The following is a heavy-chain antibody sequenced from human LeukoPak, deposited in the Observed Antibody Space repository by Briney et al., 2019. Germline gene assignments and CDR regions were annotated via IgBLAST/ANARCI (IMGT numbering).Heavy chain of an antibody. Sequence: GGSLRLSCAASGFTVSSNYMSWVRQAPGKGLEWVSVIYSGGGAYYADSVKGRFTISRDNPNNALFLQMNSLRVEDTAVYYCAGRTDVWGQGTTVTVSS. CDR3: AGRTDV. J-gene: IGHJ6*02. V-gene: IGHV3-53*01. CDR1: GFTVSSNY. CDR2: IYSGGGA.